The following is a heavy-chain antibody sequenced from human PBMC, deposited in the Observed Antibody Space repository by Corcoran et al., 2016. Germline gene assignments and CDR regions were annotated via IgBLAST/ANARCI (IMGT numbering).Heavy chain of an antibody. CDR2: IYYSGST. J-gene: IGHJ6*02. D-gene: IGHD2-2*01. Sequence: QLQLQESGPGLVKPSETLSLTCTVSGGSISSSSYYWGWIRQPPGKGLEWIGSIYYSGSTYYTPSLKSRVTISVDTSKNQFSLKLSSVTAADTAVYYCAGEDVVVPAAPPHYGMDVWGQGTTVTVSS. V-gene: IGHV4-39*07. CDR3: AGEDVVVPAAPPHYGMDV. CDR1: GGSISSSSYY.